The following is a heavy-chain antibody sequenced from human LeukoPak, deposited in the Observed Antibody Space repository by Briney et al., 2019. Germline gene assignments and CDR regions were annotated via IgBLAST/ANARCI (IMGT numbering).Heavy chain of an antibody. CDR3: ATSALYCSSTSCYPWDY. D-gene: IGHD2-2*01. J-gene: IGHJ4*02. V-gene: IGHV1-24*01. CDR2: FDPEDGET. Sequence: GASVKVSCKVSGYTLTELSMHWVRQAPGKGLEWMGGFDPEDGETIYAQKFQGRVTMTEDTSTDTAYMELSSLRSEDTAVYYCATSALYCSSTSCYPWDYWGQGTLVTVSS. CDR1: GYTLTELS.